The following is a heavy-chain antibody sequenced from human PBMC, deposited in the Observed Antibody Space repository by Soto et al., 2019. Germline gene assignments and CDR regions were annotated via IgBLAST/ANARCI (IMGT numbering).Heavy chain of an antibody. V-gene: IGHV1-2*02. D-gene: IGHD1-26*01. Sequence: QVQLVQSGAEVKKPGASVKVSCKASGYTFTGYYMHWVRQAPGQGLEWMGWINPNRGGTNYAQKFQGRVTMTRDTSISTAYMELSRLRSDDTAVYYCARDGEWELQPLDYWGQGTLVTVSS. CDR1: GYTFTGYY. CDR3: ARDGEWELQPLDY. J-gene: IGHJ4*02. CDR2: INPNRGGT.